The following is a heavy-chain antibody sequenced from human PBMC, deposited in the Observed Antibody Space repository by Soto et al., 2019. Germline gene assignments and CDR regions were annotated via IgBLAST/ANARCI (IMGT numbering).Heavy chain of an antibody. Sequence: SETLSLTCTVSGGSISSSSYYWGWIRQPPGKGLEWIGSIYYSGSTYYNPSLKSRVTISVDTSKNQFSLKLSSVTAADTAVYYCARHMAGVADMDVWGKGTTVTVSS. CDR1: GGSISSSSYY. V-gene: IGHV4-39*01. CDR2: IYYSGST. CDR3: ARHMAGVADMDV. D-gene: IGHD6-19*01. J-gene: IGHJ6*03.